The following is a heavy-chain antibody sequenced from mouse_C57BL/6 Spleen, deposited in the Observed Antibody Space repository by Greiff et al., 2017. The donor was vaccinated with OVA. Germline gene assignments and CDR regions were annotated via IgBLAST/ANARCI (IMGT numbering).Heavy chain of an antibody. CDR2: IYPGDGDT. D-gene: IGHD1-1*01. Sequence: QVQLQQSGAELVKPGASVKISCKASGYAFSSYWMNWVKQRPGKGLEWIGQIYPGDGDTNYNGKFKGKATLTADKSSSTAYMQLSSLTSEDSAVYFCASCGAHDVSSLYDVDYWGPGTSVTVSS. CDR3: ASCGAHDVSSLYDVDY. CDR1: GYAFSSYW. V-gene: IGHV1-80*01. J-gene: IGHJ4*01.